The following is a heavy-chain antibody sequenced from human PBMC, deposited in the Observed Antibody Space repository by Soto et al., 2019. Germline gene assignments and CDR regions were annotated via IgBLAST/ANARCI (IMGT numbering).Heavy chain of an antibody. Sequence: QVQLVQSGAEVKKPGSSVKVSCKASGGTFSSYAISWVRQAPGQGLEWMGGIIPIFGTANYAQKFQGRVTITADEATSTAYMELSSLRSEVTAVYYCAMSYYDYVWGSYRYIDYWGQGTLVTVSS. V-gene: IGHV1-69*12. CDR3: AMSYYDYVWGSYRYIDY. CDR2: IIPIFGTA. J-gene: IGHJ4*02. CDR1: GGTFSSYA. D-gene: IGHD3-16*02.